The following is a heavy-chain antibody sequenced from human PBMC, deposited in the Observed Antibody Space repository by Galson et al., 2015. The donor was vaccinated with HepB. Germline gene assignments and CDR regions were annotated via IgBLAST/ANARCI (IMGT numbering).Heavy chain of an antibody. CDR2: TYYRSKWFN. V-gene: IGHV6-1*01. CDR3: ARGEGNVEPKFDY. Sequence: CAISGDSVSSNSVVWHWIRQSPSRGLEWLGRTYYRSKWFNEYATPVKSRININADTSKNQFSLQLSSVTPEDTALYYCARGEGNVEPKFDYWSQGTLVTVPS. D-gene: IGHD1-1*01. J-gene: IGHJ4*02. CDR1: GDSVSSNSVV.